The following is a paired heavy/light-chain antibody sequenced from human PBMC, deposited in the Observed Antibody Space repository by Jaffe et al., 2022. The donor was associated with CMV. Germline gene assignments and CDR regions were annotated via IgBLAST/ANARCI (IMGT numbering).Light chain of an antibody. CDR2: AAS. CDR3: QQSYSTPRT. V-gene: IGKV1-39*01. J-gene: IGKJ1*01. Sequence: DIQMTQSPSSLSASVGDRVTITCRASQSISSYLNWYQQKPGKAPKLLIYAASSLQSGVPSRFSASGSGTDFTLTISSLQPEDFAIYYCQQSYSTPRTFGQGTKVEIK. CDR1: QSISSY.
Heavy chain of an antibody. CDR1: GYSFTSYW. V-gene: IGHV5-10-1*03. Sequence: EVQLVQSGAEVKKPGESLRISCKGSGYSFTSYWISWVRQMPGKGLEWMGRIDPSDSYTNYSPSFQGHVTISVDKSISTAYLQWSSLKASDTAMYYCARGGEGEYSYGHDGDWFDPWGQGTLVTVSS. CDR3: ARGGEGEYSYGHDGDWFDP. D-gene: IGHD5-18*01. J-gene: IGHJ5*02. CDR2: IDPSDSYT.